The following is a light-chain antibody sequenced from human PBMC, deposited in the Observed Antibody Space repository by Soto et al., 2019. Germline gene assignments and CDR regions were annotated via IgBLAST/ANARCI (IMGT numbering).Light chain of an antibody. CDR3: QQTNYTPRT. CDR1: QTISTY. V-gene: IGKV1-39*01. J-gene: IGKJ2*01. Sequence: DVQMTQSPSSLSASLGDRVTITCRASQTISTYLNWYQQKPGRAPKVLIYGASNLQSGVPSRFSGSGSGTEFTLTIRSVEPEDLATYYCQQTNYTPRTFGQGTKLEI. CDR2: GAS.